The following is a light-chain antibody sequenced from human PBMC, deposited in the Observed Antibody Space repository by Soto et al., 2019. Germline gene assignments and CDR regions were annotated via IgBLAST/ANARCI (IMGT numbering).Light chain of an antibody. CDR2: QAS. CDR3: QQYNAYSLT. CDR1: QSLNRE. J-gene: IGKJ4*01. Sequence: DIQMTQSPSTLSASIGDRVTITCRASQSLNRELAWYQQKPGKVPELLIYQASNLIGGVPSRFTGAGSGTEFTLTISSLQPDDSATYYCQQYNAYSLTCGGGTKVEIK. V-gene: IGKV1-5*03.